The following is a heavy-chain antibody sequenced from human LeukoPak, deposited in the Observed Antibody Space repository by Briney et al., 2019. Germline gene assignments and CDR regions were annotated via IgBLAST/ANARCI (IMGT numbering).Heavy chain of an antibody. CDR3: ARDGGWPPGYYYYGMDV. Sequence: PGGSLRLSCAASGFTFSDCYMSWLRQAPGKGLEWVSYISRSGSTIYYAASVKGRFTISRDNAKNSLYLQMNSLRAEDTAVYYCARDGGWPPGYYYYGMDVWGQGTTVTVSS. D-gene: IGHD6-19*01. J-gene: IGHJ6*02. CDR2: ISRSGSTI. V-gene: IGHV3-11*01. CDR1: GFTFSDCY.